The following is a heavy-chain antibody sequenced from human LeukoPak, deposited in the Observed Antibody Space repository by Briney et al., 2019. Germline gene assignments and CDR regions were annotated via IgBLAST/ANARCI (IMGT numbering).Heavy chain of an antibody. CDR1: GGSFSGYY. V-gene: IGHV4-34*01. Sequence: SETLSLTCAVYGGSFSGYYWSWIRQPPGKGLEWIGEINHSGSTNYNPSLKSRATISVDTSKNQFSLKLSSVTAADTAVYYCARTPRKVEMATISWYFDLWGRGTLVTVSS. J-gene: IGHJ2*01. D-gene: IGHD5-24*01. CDR3: ARTPRKVEMATISWYFDL. CDR2: INHSGST.